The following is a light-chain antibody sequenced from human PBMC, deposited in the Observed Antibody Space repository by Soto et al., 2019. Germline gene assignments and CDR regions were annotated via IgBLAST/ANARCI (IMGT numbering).Light chain of an antibody. V-gene: IGKV3-11*01. CDR2: DAS. CDR3: QQRSNWPPLT. Sequence: IALTQSPATLSLSPGERATLSCRASQSVSIYLAWYQQKPGQAPRHLIYDASNRATGIPARFSGSGSGTDFTLTISSLEPEDFAVYYCQQRSNWPPLTFGGGTKVDI. J-gene: IGKJ4*01. CDR1: QSVSIY.